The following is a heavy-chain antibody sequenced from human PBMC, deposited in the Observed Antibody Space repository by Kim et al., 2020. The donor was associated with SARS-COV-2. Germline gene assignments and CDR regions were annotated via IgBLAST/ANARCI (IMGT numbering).Heavy chain of an antibody. CDR3: ARDGHYYDSSGSPAVAFDI. D-gene: IGHD3-22*01. CDR1: GGSISSSSYY. V-gene: IGHV4-39*07. CDR2: IYYSGST. Sequence: SETLSLTCTVSGGSISSSSYYWGWIRQPPGKGLEWIGSIYYSGSTYYNPSLKSRVTISVDTSKNQFSLKLSSVTAADTAVYYCARDGHYYDSSGSPAVAFDIWGQGTMVTVSS. J-gene: IGHJ3*02.